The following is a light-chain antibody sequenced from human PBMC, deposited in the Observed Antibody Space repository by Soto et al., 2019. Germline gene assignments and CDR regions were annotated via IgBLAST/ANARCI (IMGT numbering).Light chain of an antibody. CDR3: QQSSTAPFT. J-gene: IGKJ3*01. CDR2: DAS. V-gene: IGKV3-11*01. Sequence: VVLTQSPATLSLSPGERATLSCRASQSISEFLAWYQQKPGQAPRLLIYDASNRATGTPARFSGSGSGTDFTLTISSLEAEDFATYYCQQSSTAPFTFGPGTKVDIK. CDR1: QSISEF.